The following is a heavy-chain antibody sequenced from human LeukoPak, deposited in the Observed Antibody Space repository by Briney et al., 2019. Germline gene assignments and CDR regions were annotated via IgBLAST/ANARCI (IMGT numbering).Heavy chain of an antibody. Sequence: GGSLRPSCAASGFTFSSYAMSWVRQAPGKGLEWVSAISGSGGSTYYADSVKGRFTISRDNSKNTLYLQMNSLRAEDTAVYYCARALIGYYFDYWGQGTLVTVSS. J-gene: IGHJ4*02. CDR3: ARALIGYYFDY. D-gene: IGHD2-8*01. CDR2: ISGSGGST. V-gene: IGHV3-23*01. CDR1: GFTFSSYA.